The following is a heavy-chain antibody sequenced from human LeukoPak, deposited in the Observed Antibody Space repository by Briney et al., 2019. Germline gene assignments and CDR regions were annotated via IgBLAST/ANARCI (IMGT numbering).Heavy chain of an antibody. V-gene: IGHV1-46*01. CDR2: INPDGGNT. J-gene: IGHJ6*03. Sequence: ASVKVSCKASGYTFTNSYIHWVRQAPGQVLEWMGLINPDGGNTNYAQNFQGRVTITADKSTSTAYMELSSLRSEDTAVYYCARELGTTGPSYYYYMDVWGKGTTVTVSS. D-gene: IGHD2-8*02. CDR3: ARELGTTGPSYYYYMDV. CDR1: GYTFTNSY.